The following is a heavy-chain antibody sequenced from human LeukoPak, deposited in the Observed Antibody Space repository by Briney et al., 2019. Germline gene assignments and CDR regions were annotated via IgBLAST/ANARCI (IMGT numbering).Heavy chain of an antibody. CDR3: ARGQGGGYGRN. Sequence: ASVKVSCKASGYTFTGYYMHWVRQAPGQGLEWMGWINPNSGGTNYAQKFQGRVTITRNTSISTAYMELSSLRSEDTAVYYCARGQGGGYGRNWGQGTLVTVSS. V-gene: IGHV1-2*02. J-gene: IGHJ4*02. CDR2: INPNSGGT. CDR1: GYTFTGYY. D-gene: IGHD5-12*01.